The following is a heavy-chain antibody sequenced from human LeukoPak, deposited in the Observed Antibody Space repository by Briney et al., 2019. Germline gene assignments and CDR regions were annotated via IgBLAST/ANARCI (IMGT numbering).Heavy chain of an antibody. CDR3: ASLGDSIY. CDR2: IGKAGDT. D-gene: IGHD1-26*01. CDR1: GFSFTDYD. V-gene: IGHV3-13*01. Sequence: PGGSLRLSCADSGFSFTDYDMHWVRQATGGGLEWVSSIGKAGDTYYADSVKGRFTISRENANNHFYLQMNSLRAGDMAVYFCASLGDSIYWGQGTLVTVSS. J-gene: IGHJ4*02.